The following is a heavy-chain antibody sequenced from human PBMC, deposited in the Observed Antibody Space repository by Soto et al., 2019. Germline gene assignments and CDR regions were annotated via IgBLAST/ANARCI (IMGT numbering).Heavy chain of an antibody. CDR3: ATVGKIWNYAESKYHYYYGMDV. J-gene: IGHJ6*02. CDR2: FDPEDGET. Sequence: ATVKVSCKVSGYTLTELSMHWVRQAPGKGLEWMGGFDPEDGETIYAQKFQGRVTMTEDTSTDTAYMELSSLRSEDTAVYYCATVGKIWNYAESKYHYYYGMDVWGQGTTVTVSS. D-gene: IGHD1-7*01. V-gene: IGHV1-24*01. CDR1: GYTLTELS.